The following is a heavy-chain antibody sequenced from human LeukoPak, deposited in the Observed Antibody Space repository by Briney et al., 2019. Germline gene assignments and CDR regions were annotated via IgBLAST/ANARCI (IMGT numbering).Heavy chain of an antibody. CDR1: GHTFTGYY. D-gene: IGHD6-19*01. J-gene: IGHJ3*02. CDR3: ARDREAVADRGNAFDI. Sequence: RASVKVSCKASGHTFTGYYMHWVRQAPGQGLEWMGWINPNSGGTNYAQKFQGRVTMTRDTSISTAYMELSRLRSDDTAVYYCARDREAVADRGNAFDIWGQGTMVTVSS. V-gene: IGHV1-2*02. CDR2: INPNSGGT.